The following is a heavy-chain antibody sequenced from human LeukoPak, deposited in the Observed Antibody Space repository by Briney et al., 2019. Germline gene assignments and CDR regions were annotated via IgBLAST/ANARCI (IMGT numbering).Heavy chain of an antibody. CDR3: ATRGGWYSCYFDY. Sequence: SETLSLTCAVYGGSFSGYYWSWIRQPPGKGLEWIGEINHSGSTNYNPSLKSRVTISVDASKNQFSLKLSSVTAADTAVYYCATRGGWYSCYFDYWGQGTLVTVSS. CDR1: GGSFSGYY. J-gene: IGHJ4*02. D-gene: IGHD6-19*01. V-gene: IGHV4-34*01. CDR2: INHSGST.